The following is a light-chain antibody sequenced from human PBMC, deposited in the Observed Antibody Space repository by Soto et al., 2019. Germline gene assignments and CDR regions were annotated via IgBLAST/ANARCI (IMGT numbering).Light chain of an antibody. CDR2: AAS. CDR3: HQYNSFPFS. CDR1: DYVSSD. J-gene: IGKJ3*01. Sequence: DIQMTQSPSSLSASVGDRVTITCRARDYVSSDLTWYLERHRQAPKSLIWAASNFQRGVPARFTGSGSGTAFTLTFSSLQPEDLATDYGHQYNSFPFSFGPGTKVDIK. V-gene: IGKV1D-16*01.